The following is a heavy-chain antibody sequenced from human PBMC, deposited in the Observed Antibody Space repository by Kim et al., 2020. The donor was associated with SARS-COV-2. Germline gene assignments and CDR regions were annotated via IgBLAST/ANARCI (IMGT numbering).Heavy chain of an antibody. Sequence: GESLKISCKGSGYTFTSYWIGWVRQMPGKGLEWMGIIYPGDSDTRYSPSFQGQVTISADKSISTAYLQWSSLKASDTAMYYCARSPGALAAAGHFDYWGQGTLVTVSS. V-gene: IGHV5-51*01. D-gene: IGHD6-13*01. CDR3: ARSPGALAAAGHFDY. CDR2: IYPGDSDT. CDR1: GYTFTSYW. J-gene: IGHJ4*02.